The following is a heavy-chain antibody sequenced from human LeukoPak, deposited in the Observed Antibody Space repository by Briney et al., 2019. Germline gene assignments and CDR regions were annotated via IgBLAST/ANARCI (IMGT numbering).Heavy chain of an antibody. CDR1: GFSFSTYA. D-gene: IGHD5-12*01. CDR3: AKSHSLGYSGYFDY. J-gene: IGHJ4*02. V-gene: IGHV3-23*01. Sequence: PGGSLRLSCAASGFSFSTYAMSWVRQAPGQGLEWVSSLSDSGSSTYYADSVKGRFTISRDNSKNTVYLQMNGLGADDTAVYYCAKSHSLGYSGYFDYWGQGSLVTVSS. CDR2: LSDSGSST.